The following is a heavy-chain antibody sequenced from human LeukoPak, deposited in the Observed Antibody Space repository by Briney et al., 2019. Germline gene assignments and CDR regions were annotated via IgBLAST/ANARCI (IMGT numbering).Heavy chain of an antibody. CDR2: ISSSGRAI. CDR3: AKAGSGWSFDY. V-gene: IGHV3-48*01. J-gene: IGHJ4*02. CDR1: GFSFSSYS. D-gene: IGHD6-19*01. Sequence: SGGSLRLSCAASGFSFSSYSINWVRQAPGKGLEWLSYISSSGRAIYYADSVKGRFTISRDNSKNTLYLQMNSLRAEDTAVYYCAKAGSGWSFDYWGQGTLVTVSS.